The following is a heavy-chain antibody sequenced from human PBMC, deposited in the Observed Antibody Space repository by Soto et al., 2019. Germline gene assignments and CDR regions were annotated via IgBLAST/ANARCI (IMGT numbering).Heavy chain of an antibody. J-gene: IGHJ3*02. Sequence: QVQLVQSGAEVKKPGSSVKVSCKASGGTFSSYAISWVRQAPGQGLEWMRGIIPIFGTANYAQKFQGRVTITADESTSTAYMELSSLRSEDTAVHYCARVDVVVVAATMEAFDIWGQGTMVTVSS. D-gene: IGHD2-15*01. CDR1: GGTFSSYA. V-gene: IGHV1-69*01. CDR2: IIPIFGTA. CDR3: ARVDVVVVAATMEAFDI.